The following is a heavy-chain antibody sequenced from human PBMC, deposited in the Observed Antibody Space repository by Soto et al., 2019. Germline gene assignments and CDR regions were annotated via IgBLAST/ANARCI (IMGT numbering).Heavy chain of an antibody. J-gene: IGHJ1*01. D-gene: IGHD3-22*01. Sequence: SETLSLTCAVSGGSISSGGYSWNWIRQPPGKGLEWIGYIYHSGSTLYNPSLKSRVTISVDTSKNQFSLKLSSVTAADTAVYYCARVQRYYYDSSGYHIQYFQHWGQGTLVTAPQ. CDR1: GGSISSGGYS. V-gene: IGHV4-30-2*01. CDR2: IYHSGST. CDR3: ARVQRYYYDSSGYHIQYFQH.